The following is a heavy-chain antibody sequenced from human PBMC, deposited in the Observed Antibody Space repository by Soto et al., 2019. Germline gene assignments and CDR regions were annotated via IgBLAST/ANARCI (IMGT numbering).Heavy chain of an antibody. CDR2: ISSGSSDT. CDR3: ARVAY. Sequence: LRLSCEASGFTFRRASMNWVRQVPGKGLEWVASISSGSSDTWYADSVKGRFIISRDNAQNSLFLQMNTLRPEDTAMYYCARVAYWGPGTQVTVSS. V-gene: IGHV3-21*01. CDR1: GFTFRRAS. J-gene: IGHJ4*02.